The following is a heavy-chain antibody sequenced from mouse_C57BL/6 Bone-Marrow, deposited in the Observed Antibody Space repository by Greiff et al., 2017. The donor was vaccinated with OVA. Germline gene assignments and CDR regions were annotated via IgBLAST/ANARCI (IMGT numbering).Heavy chain of an antibody. Sequence: VQLKESGPVLVKPGASVKMSCKASGYTFTDYYMNWVKQSHGKSLEWIGVINPYNGGTSYNQKFKGKATLTVDKSSSTAYMELNSLTSEDSAVYYCARALYDGYYVGAMDYWGQGTSVTVSS. CDR2: INPYNGGT. CDR3: ARALYDGYYVGAMDY. V-gene: IGHV1-19*01. J-gene: IGHJ4*01. CDR1: GYTFTDYY. D-gene: IGHD2-3*01.